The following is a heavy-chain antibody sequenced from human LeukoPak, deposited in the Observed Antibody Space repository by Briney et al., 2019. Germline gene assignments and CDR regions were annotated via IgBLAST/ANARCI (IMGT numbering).Heavy chain of an antibody. CDR1: GFTFSSYA. CDR2: ISGSGGST. Sequence: GGSLRLSCAASGFTFSSYAMSWVRQAPGKGLEWVSAISGSGGSTYYADSVKGRFTISRDNSKNTLYLQMNSLRAEDTAVYYCAKDQNYYGSGSYYNVDYWGQGTLVTVSS. D-gene: IGHD3-10*01. CDR3: AKDQNYYGSGSYYNVDY. J-gene: IGHJ4*02. V-gene: IGHV3-23*01.